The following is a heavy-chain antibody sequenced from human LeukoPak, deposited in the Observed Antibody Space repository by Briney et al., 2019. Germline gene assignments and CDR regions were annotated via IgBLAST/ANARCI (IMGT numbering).Heavy chain of an antibody. V-gene: IGHV4-34*01. Sequence: PSETLSLTCAVYGGSFSGYYWSWIRQPPGKGLEWIGEINHSGSTNYNPSLKSRVTISVDTSKNQFSLKLSSVTAADTAVYYCAREADGSWLVDYWGRGTLVTVSS. CDR2: INHSGST. D-gene: IGHD6-13*01. J-gene: IGHJ4*02. CDR1: GGSFSGYY. CDR3: AREADGSWLVDY.